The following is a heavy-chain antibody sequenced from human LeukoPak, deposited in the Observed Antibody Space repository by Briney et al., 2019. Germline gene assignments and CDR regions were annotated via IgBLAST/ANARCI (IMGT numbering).Heavy chain of an antibody. D-gene: IGHD6-19*01. J-gene: IGHJ4*02. Sequence: GASVKVSCKASGGTFSSYAISWVRQAPGQGLEWMGRIIPILGIANYAQKFQGRVTITADKSTSTAYMELSSLRSEDTAVYYCAKSDRSGYSSGWYPLNYWGQGTLVTVSS. CDR3: AKSDRSGYSSGWYPLNY. V-gene: IGHV1-69*04. CDR1: GGTFSSYA. CDR2: IIPILGIA.